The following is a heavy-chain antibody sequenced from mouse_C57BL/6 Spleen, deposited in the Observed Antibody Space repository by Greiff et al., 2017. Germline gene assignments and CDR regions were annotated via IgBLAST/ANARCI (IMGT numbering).Heavy chain of an antibody. Sequence: VQLQQPGTELVKPGASVKLSCKASGYTFTSYWMHWVKQRPGQGLEWIGNINPSNGGTNYNEKFKSKATLTVDKSYSTAYMQLSSLTSEDSAVYDCARGGNYYAMDYWGQGTSVTVSS. CDR2: INPSNGGT. CDR3: ARGGNYYAMDY. V-gene: IGHV1-53*01. CDR1: GYTFTSYW. J-gene: IGHJ4*01.